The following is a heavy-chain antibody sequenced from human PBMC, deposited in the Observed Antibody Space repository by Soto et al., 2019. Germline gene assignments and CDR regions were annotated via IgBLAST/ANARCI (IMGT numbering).Heavy chain of an antibody. D-gene: IGHD6-13*01. Sequence: EVQLLESGGGLVQPGRSLRLSCTASGFTFSSHAMTWVRQAPGKGLEWVSGLSDSGDSIYYADSVKGRFTLYRDNSMNSLYLRMNTLRVEDTAVYYCAKVSSSWYAGFFDLWGQGSPVTVSS. CDR3: AKVSSSWYAGFFDL. V-gene: IGHV3-23*01. CDR2: LSDSGDSI. CDR1: GFTFSSHA. J-gene: IGHJ4*02.